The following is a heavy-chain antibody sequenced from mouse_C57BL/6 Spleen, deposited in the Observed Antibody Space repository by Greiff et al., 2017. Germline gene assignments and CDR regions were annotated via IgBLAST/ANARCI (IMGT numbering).Heavy chain of an antibody. CDR2: IHPNSGRT. J-gene: IGHJ2*01. V-gene: IGHV1-64*01. D-gene: IGHD2-4*01. CDR1: GYTFTSYW. Sequence: VQLQQPGAELVKPGASVKLSCKASGYTFTSYWMHWVKQRPGQGLEWIGMIHPNSGRTNYNEKFKSKATLTVDKSSSTAYMQLSSLTSEDSAVYYCARVHIYYDYDALFDYWGQGTTLTVSS. CDR3: ARVHIYYDYDALFDY.